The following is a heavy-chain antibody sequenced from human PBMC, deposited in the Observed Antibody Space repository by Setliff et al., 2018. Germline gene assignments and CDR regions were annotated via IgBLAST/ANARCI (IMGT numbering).Heavy chain of an antibody. Sequence: GASVKVSCKASGGTFSNIGISWVRQAPGQGLEWMGWISTYNGKTNYAQKFQGRVTMTTDTSTSTAYMELRSLRSDDTAVYYCARDLDYQYYYDSSGRDAFDIWGQGTMVTVSS. V-gene: IGHV1-18*01. CDR1: GGTFSNIG. CDR3: ARDLDYQYYYDSSGRDAFDI. J-gene: IGHJ3*02. D-gene: IGHD3-22*01. CDR2: ISTYNGKT.